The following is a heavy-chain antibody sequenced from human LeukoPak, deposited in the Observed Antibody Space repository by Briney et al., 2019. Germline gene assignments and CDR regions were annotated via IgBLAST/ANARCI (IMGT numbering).Heavy chain of an antibody. CDR3: ARNTIWFGIRGYFGY. J-gene: IGHJ4*02. CDR1: GYTFTSYG. V-gene: IGHV1-18*01. Sequence: ASVKVSCKASGYTFTSYGISWVRQAPGQGREWMGWISAYNGNTNYAQKLQGRVTMTPATSTSTVYMELRSVRSDDTAVYYCARNTIWFGIRGYFGYWGQGTLVTVSS. CDR2: ISAYNGNT. D-gene: IGHD3-10*01.